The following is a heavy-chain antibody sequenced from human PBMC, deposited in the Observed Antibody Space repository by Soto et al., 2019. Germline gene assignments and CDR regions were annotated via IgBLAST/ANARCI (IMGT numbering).Heavy chain of an antibody. CDR1: GGSINNHY. V-gene: IGHV4-59*11. CDR3: ARANWYYEY. J-gene: IGHJ4*02. Sequence: QVHLQESGPGLVKPSETLSLTCTVSGGSINNHYWSWIRQPPGEGLEWIGYIYYTGSTNYNPSLKSRVTMSVDTSKNQFSLNLASLTAADTAIYYCARANWYYEYWGQGTLGTVSS. D-gene: IGHD7-27*01. CDR2: IYYTGST.